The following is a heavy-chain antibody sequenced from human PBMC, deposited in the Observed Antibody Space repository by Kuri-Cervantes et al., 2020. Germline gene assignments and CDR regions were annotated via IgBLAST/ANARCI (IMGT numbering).Heavy chain of an antibody. CDR2: INPNSGGT. CDR3: AREGYSSSWYSALHFDY. J-gene: IGHJ4*02. CDR1: GYTFTGYY. V-gene: IGHV1-2*04. D-gene: IGHD6-13*01. Sequence: ASVKVSCKASGYTFTGYYMHWVRQAPGQGLEWMGWINPNSGGTNYAQKFQGWVTMTRDTSISTAYMELSRLRSDDTAVYYCAREGYSSSWYSALHFDYWGQGTRGTVSS.